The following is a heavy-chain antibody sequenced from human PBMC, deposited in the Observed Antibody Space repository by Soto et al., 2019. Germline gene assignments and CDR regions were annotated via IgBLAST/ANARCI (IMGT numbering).Heavy chain of an antibody. CDR2: IYYSGST. J-gene: IGHJ5*02. Sequence: SETLSLTCTVSGGSISSSSYYWGWIRQPPGKGLEWIGSIYYSGSTYYNPSLKSRVTISVDTSKNQFSLKLSSVTAADTAVYYCARQSPSNMITFGGGWFDPWGQGTLVTVSS. CDR3: ARQSPSNMITFGGGWFDP. CDR1: GGSISSSSYY. V-gene: IGHV4-39*01. D-gene: IGHD3-16*01.